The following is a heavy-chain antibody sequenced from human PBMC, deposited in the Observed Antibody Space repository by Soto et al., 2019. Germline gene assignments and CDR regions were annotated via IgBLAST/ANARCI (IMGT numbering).Heavy chain of an antibody. V-gene: IGHV2-5*01. Sequence: QITLKASGPTLVRPTQTLTLTCTFSGFSLTTGGVGVGWIRQPPGYALEWLAAIYWNDDKRYSPSLKNRLTITKGTYKNQMVLVMSNGDPVDTATYYCVPSLGHSSGLYRGGYYYHYNMDVWGQGTTVTVS. CDR1: GFSLTTGGVG. D-gene: IGHD6-19*01. CDR2: IYWNDDK. J-gene: IGHJ6*02. CDR3: VPSLGHSSGLYRGGYYYHYNMDV.